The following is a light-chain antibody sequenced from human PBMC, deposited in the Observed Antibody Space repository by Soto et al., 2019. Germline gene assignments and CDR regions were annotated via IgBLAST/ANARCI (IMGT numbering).Light chain of an antibody. CDR3: QQYGHSLWT. Sequence: EIVMPQSPPTLSLSPGERVNLSCRVSQSVRETYLTWFQQRPGQAPRLLFYGVSTRAPGIPDRFSGSGSGTDFTLTISRLEPEDYAVYYCQQYGHSLWTFGQGTKVDI. J-gene: IGKJ1*01. CDR2: GVS. CDR1: QSVRETY. V-gene: IGKV3-20*01.